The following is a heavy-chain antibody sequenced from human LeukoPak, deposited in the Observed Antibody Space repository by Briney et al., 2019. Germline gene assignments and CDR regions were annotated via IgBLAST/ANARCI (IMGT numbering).Heavy chain of an antibody. CDR3: ARWGGGYCRGTSCYGFGP. V-gene: IGHV5-51*04. J-gene: IGHJ5*02. D-gene: IGHD2-2*01. Sequence: GESLKISCKVSGYSFTTCWIGWVRQMPGKGLEWMGIIYPGDSETKYSPSFQGQVTISADKPISTAYLQWSSLKASDTAMYYCARWGGGYCRGTSCYGFGPWGQGTLVTVSS. CDR1: GYSFTTCW. CDR2: IYPGDSET.